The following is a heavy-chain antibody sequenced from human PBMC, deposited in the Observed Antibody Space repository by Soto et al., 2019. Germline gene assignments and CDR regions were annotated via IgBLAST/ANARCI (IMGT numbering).Heavy chain of an antibody. D-gene: IGHD1-1*01. Sequence: GXSVKVSCKASGGTFSSYAISWVRQAPGQGLEWMGGIIPTFGTANYAQKFQGRVTITADKSTSTAYMELSSLRSEDTAVYYCASDGSRHGYRPFDYWGQGTLVTVSS. J-gene: IGHJ4*02. CDR1: GGTFSSYA. CDR2: IIPTFGTA. CDR3: ASDGSRHGYRPFDY. V-gene: IGHV1-69*06.